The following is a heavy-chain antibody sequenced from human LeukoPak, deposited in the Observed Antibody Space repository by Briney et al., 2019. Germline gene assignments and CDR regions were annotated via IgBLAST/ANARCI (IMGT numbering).Heavy chain of an antibody. CDR2: INPNSGGT. CDR3: ARTAEAEYYYYMDV. CDR1: GYTFTGYY. Sequence: GASVKVSCKASGYTFTGYYMHWVRQAPGQGLEWMGWINPNSGGTNYAQKFQGRVTMTRDTSISTAYMELSRLRSDDTAVYYCARTAEAEYYYYMDVWGKGTTVTVSS. V-gene: IGHV1-2*02. J-gene: IGHJ6*03.